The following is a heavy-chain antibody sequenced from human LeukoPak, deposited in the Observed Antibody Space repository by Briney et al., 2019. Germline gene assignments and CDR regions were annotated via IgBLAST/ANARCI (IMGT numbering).Heavy chain of an antibody. CDR1: GFTVSSNY. CDR2: IYSGGVT. J-gene: IGHJ4*02. V-gene: IGHV3-53*01. D-gene: IGHD6-19*01. Sequence: GGSLRLSCAASGFTVSSNYMTWPRQAPGKGLEEVSVIYSGGVTYYADSVKGRFTISRNNFKNTLYLQMNSLRAEDTAVYYCAKWRRGGWSLDYWGQGTLVTVSS. CDR3: AKWRRGGWSLDY.